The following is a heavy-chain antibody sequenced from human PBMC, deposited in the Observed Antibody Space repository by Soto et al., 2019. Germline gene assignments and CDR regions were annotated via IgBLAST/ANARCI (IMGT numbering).Heavy chain of an antibody. CDR2: IYYSGST. J-gene: IGHJ5*02. D-gene: IGHD4-17*01. V-gene: IGHV4-39*01. Sequence: QLQLQESGPGLVKPSETLSLTCSVSGGSISSSSYYWGWIRQPPGKGLEWIGSIYYSGSTYSNPTLARRVTISEDTSKNPVSLNRCSGTAPGTAVYYCARQPQLGRGSMTTHWSDPWGQGSLVTVSS. CDR3: ARQPQLGRGSMTTHWSDP. CDR1: GGSISSSSYY.